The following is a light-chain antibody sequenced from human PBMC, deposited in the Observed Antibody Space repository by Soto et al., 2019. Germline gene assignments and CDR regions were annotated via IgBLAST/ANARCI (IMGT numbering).Light chain of an antibody. J-gene: IGLJ2*01. CDR3: HSYDDSLSGSI. CDR1: SSNIGADHD. CDR2: GDN. V-gene: IGLV1-40*01. Sequence: QSVLAQPPSVSGAPGQRVIISCTGGSSNIGADHDVHWYQQTPGRAPKLLIYGDNNRPSGVPDRFSGSKSGTSASLAITGLQAEDEADYYCHSYDDSLSGSIFGGGTKVTVL.